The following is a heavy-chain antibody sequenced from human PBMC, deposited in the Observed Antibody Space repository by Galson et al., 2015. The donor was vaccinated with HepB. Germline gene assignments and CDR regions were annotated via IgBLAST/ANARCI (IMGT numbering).Heavy chain of an antibody. Sequence: SLRLSCAASGFTFSTYWMTWIRQAPGKGLEWVANIKQDGIEKYYMDSVKGRSTISRDNAKNSLYLHMNSLRAEDTAVYYCARDFICSSTSCYKHYFDYWGRGTLVTVSS. V-gene: IGHV3-7*03. J-gene: IGHJ4*02. CDR1: GFTFSTYW. CDR2: IKQDGIEK. CDR3: ARDFICSSTSCYKHYFDY. D-gene: IGHD2-2*02.